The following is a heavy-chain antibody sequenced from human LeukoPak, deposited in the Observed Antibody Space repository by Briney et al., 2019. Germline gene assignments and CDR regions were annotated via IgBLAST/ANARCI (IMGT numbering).Heavy chain of an antibody. J-gene: IGHJ6*02. V-gene: IGHV3-74*01. Sequence: GGSLRLSCAASGFTFSSYWMHWVRQAPGKGLVWVSRINSDGSSTSYADSVKGRFTNSRDNAKNTLYLQMNSLRAEDTAVYYCARDGYYYDSSGYYYLYYYGMDVWGQGTTVTVSS. CDR2: INSDGSST. D-gene: IGHD3-22*01. CDR3: ARDGYYYDSSGYYYLYYYGMDV. CDR1: GFTFSSYW.